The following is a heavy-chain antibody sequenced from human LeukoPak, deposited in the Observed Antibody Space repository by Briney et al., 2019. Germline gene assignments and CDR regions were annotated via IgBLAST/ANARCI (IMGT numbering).Heavy chain of an antibody. Sequence: SETLSLTCTVSGGSIRSSSYYWGCIRQPPGKGLEWIGSIYYSGSTYYNASLKSRGTISVDTSKNQFSLELNSVTAADTAVYFCARQVVAVAGTGYFDYWGQGTLVTVSS. V-gene: IGHV4-39*01. CDR1: GGSIRSSSYY. D-gene: IGHD6-19*01. J-gene: IGHJ4*02. CDR3: ARQVVAVAGTGYFDY. CDR2: IYYSGST.